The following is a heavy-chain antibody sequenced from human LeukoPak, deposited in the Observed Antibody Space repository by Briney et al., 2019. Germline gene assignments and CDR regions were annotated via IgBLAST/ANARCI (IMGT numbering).Heavy chain of an antibody. CDR1: GGSISSYY. CDR3: ARTTEGGYSYGYFYYYYMDV. Sequence: SENLSLTCTVSGGSISSYYWSWIRQPPGKGLEWIGYMYYSGSTNYKSSLKSRVTISVDTSKNQFSLKLSSVTAADTAVYYCARTTEGGYSYGYFYYYYMDVWGKGTTVTISS. CDR2: MYYSGST. V-gene: IGHV4-59*01. D-gene: IGHD5-18*01. J-gene: IGHJ6*03.